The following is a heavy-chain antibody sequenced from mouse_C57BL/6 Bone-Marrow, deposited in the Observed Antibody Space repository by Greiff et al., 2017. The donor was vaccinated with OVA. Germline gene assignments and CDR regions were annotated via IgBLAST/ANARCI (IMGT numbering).Heavy chain of an antibody. CDR3: ARRAGSGTGDY. J-gene: IGHJ2*01. V-gene: IGHV1-75*01. Sequence: QVHVKQSGPELVKPGASVKISCKASGYTFTDYYINWVKQRPGQGLEWIGWIFPGSGSTYYNEKFKGKATLTVDKSSSTAYMLLSSLTSEDSAVYFCARRAGSGTGDYWGQGTTLTVSS. D-gene: IGHD3-2*02. CDR1: GYTFTDYY. CDR2: IFPGSGST.